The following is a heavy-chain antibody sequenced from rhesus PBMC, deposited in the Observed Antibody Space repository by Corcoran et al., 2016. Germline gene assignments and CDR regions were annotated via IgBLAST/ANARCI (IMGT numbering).Heavy chain of an antibody. Sequence: QVQLQESGPGLVKPSETLSLTCAVSGGSFSGYYWGWIRQPPGKGLEWLGYLSGSSGSTDYNPSLKSRVTISTDTSKNQFSLKLSSVTAADTAVYYCARGSNYAGLDSWGQGVVVTVSS. V-gene: IGHV4-165*01. CDR1: GGSFSGYY. CDR3: ARGSNYAGLDS. CDR2: LSGSSGST. D-gene: IGHD4-23*01. J-gene: IGHJ6*01.